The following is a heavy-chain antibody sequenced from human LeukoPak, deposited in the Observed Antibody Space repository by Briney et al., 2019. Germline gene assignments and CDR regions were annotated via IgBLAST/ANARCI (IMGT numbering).Heavy chain of an antibody. CDR3: TTDSENNYGLSW. J-gene: IGHJ4*02. Sequence: GGSLRLSCAASGFSFSHAWMSWVRQAPGKGLEWVGRIKSKTDGGTADYAAPVKGRFTISRDDSKNTLDLQMKSLETEDTAVYYCTTDSENNYGLSWWGQGTLVTVSS. D-gene: IGHD5-18*01. V-gene: IGHV3-15*01. CDR1: GFSFSHAW. CDR2: IKSKTDGGTA.